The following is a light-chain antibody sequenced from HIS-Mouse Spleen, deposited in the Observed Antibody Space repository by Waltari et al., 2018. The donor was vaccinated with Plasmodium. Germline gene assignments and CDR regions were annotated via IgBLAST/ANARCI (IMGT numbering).Light chain of an antibody. CDR3: QQRSNGPRVLT. CDR2: DAS. J-gene: IGKJ4*01. CDR1: QSVSSY. Sequence: EIVLTQSPATLSLSPGERATLSCRASQSVSSYLAWYQQKPGQAPRLLIYDASNSATGIPARLSGSGSGTDFTLTISSVEPEDFAVYYCQQRSNGPRVLTFGGGTKVEIK. V-gene: IGKV3-11*01.